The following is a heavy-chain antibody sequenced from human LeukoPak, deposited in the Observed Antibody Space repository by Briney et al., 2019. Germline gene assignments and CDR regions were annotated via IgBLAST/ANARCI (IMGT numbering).Heavy chain of an antibody. J-gene: IGHJ3*02. CDR3: AKDPRITMIVVVNVFDI. Sequence: GGSLRLSCAASGFTFSNYWMNWIRQAPGKGLEWVANITEDGSEEYYVDSVKGRFTISRDNAENSLYLQMNSLRAEDTAVYYCAKDPRITMIVVVNVFDIWGQGTMVTVSS. CDR2: ITEDGSEE. CDR1: GFTFSNYW. D-gene: IGHD3-22*01. V-gene: IGHV3-7*03.